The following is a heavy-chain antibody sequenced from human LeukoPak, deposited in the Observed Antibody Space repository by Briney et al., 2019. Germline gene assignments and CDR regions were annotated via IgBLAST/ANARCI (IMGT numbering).Heavy chain of an antibody. CDR2: IRYDGTNK. J-gene: IGHJ6*03. CDR3: AKDRDYGDYPSAYYYYMDV. D-gene: IGHD4-17*01. V-gene: IGHV3-30*02. Sequence: GGSLRLSCAASGFTFSTYGIPWVRQAPGKGREWVAFIRYDGTNKWYADSVKGRFTISRDNSKNMLYLQMNSLRAEDTAVYHCAKDRDYGDYPSAYYYYMDVWGKGTTVTVSS. CDR1: GFTFSTYG.